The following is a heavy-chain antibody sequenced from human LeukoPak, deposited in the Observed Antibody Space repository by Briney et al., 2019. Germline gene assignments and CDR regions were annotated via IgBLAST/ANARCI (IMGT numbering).Heavy chain of an antibody. D-gene: IGHD2-8*01. Sequence: PGGSLRLSCAASGFTFSSYWMSWVRQAPGKGLEWVANIKQDGSEKYYVDSVKGRFTISRDNAKNSLYLQMNSLRAEDTAVYYCARDCTNGVCFRFDPWGQGTLVTVSS. CDR1: GFTFSSYW. V-gene: IGHV3-7*01. CDR2: IKQDGSEK. J-gene: IGHJ5*02. CDR3: ARDCTNGVCFRFDP.